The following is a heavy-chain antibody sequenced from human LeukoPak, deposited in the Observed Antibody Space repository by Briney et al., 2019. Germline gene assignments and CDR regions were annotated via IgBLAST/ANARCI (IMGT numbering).Heavy chain of an antibody. D-gene: IGHD2-2*01. V-gene: IGHV4-59*01. J-gene: IGHJ3*02. CDR3: ARDRSSFDI. CDR1: GGSISSYY. Sequence: SETLSLTCTVSGGSISSYYWSWIRQPPGKGLEWIGYIYYSGSTNYNPSLKSRVTISVNTSKNQFSLKLSSVTAADTAVYYCARDRSSFDIWGQGTMVTVSS. CDR2: IYYSGST.